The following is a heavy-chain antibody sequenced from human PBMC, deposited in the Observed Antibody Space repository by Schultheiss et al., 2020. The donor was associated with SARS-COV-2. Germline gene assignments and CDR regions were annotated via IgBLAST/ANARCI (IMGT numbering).Heavy chain of an antibody. CDR1: GGSFSGYY. V-gene: IGHV4-59*08. CDR2: IYYSGST. J-gene: IGHJ3*02. D-gene: IGHD6-13*01. CDR3: ARRPGIAAAGTSAFDI. Sequence: SQTLSLTCAVYGGSFSGYYWSWIRQPPGKGLEWIGYIYYSGSTNYNPSLKSRVTISVDTSKNQFSLKLSSVTAADTAVYYCARRPGIAAAGTSAFDIWGQGTMVTVSS.